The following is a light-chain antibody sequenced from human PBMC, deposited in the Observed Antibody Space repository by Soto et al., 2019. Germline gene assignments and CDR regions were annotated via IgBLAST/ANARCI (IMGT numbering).Light chain of an antibody. CDR1: QSLLDSDDGNTY. CDR2: TVS. J-gene: IGKJ4*01. Sequence: DIVMTQTPLSLPVTPGEPASISCGSSQSLLDSDDGNTYLDWYLQKPGQSPQLLIYTVSYRASGVPDRFSGSGSGTDFTLKISRVEPEDVGVYYCMQRIEFPLTFGGGTKVEIK. V-gene: IGKV2-40*01. CDR3: MQRIEFPLT.